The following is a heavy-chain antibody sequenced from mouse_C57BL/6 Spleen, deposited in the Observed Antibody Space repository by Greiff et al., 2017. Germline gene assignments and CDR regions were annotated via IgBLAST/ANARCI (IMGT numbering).Heavy chain of an antibody. D-gene: IGHD2-3*01. V-gene: IGHV1-85*01. Sequence: VKLVESGPELVKPGASVKLSCKASGYTFTSYDIHWVKQRPGQGLEWIGWIYPRDGSTQYNEKFKGKATLTVDTSSSTAYLDLHSLTSEDSAVYFCARSRDGYYGYWGQGTTLTVAT. CDR3: ARSRDGYYGY. J-gene: IGHJ2*01. CDR1: GYTFTSYD. CDR2: IYPRDGST.